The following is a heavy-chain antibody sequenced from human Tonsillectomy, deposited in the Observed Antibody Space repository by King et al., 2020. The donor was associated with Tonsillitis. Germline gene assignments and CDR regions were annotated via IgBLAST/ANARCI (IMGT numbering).Heavy chain of an antibody. CDR1: GGSISSYY. Sequence: QLQESGPGLVKPSETLSLTCTVSGGSISSYYWSWIRQPPGKGLEWIGYIYYSGSTNYNPSLKSRVTISVDTSKNQFSLKLSSVTAADTAVYYCARHGRSSGWYTPLYYFDYWGQGTLVTVSS. CDR3: ARHGRSSGWYTPLYYFDY. CDR2: IYYSGST. D-gene: IGHD6-19*01. J-gene: IGHJ4*02. V-gene: IGHV4-59*08.